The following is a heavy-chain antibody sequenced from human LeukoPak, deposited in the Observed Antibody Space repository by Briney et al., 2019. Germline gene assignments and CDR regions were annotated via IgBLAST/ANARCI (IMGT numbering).Heavy chain of an antibody. CDR2: IYYSGST. J-gene: IGHJ3*02. CDR1: GGSISSYS. Sequence: SETLSLTCTVSGGSISSYSWSWVRQPPGKGLEWIGYIYYSGSTNYNPSLKSRVTISVDTSKNQFSLKLSSVTAADTAVYYCARHEGRYYDFWSGYYSPDAFDIWGQGTMVTVSS. CDR3: ARHEGRYYDFWSGYYSPDAFDI. D-gene: IGHD3-3*01. V-gene: IGHV4-59*08.